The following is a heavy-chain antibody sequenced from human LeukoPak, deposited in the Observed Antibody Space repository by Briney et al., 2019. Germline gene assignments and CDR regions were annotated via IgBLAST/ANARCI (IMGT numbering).Heavy chain of an antibody. V-gene: IGHV3-48*03. D-gene: IGHD2-8*01. Sequence: GGSLRLSCAASGFTFSSYEMNWVRQAPGKGLEWVSYISISGSTIYYADSVKGRFTISRDNAKNSLYLQMNSLRAEDTAVYYCARFDCSNGVCYKVGYFQHWGQVTLVTVSS. J-gene: IGHJ1*01. CDR3: ARFDCSNGVCYKVGYFQH. CDR1: GFTFSSYE. CDR2: ISISGSTI.